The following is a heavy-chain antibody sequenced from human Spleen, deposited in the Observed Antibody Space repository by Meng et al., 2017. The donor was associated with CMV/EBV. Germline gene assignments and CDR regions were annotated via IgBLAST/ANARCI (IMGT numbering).Heavy chain of an antibody. D-gene: IGHD6-13*01. J-gene: IGHJ4*02. CDR1: GFTFSSYG. Sequence: GGSLRLSCAASGFTFSSYGMHWVRQAPGKGLEWVAFIRYDGSNKYYADSVKGRFTISRDNSKNTLYLQMNSLRAEDTAVYYCAKGFVYSSSNYFDYWGQGTLVTVSS. V-gene: IGHV3-30*02. CDR3: AKGFVYSSSNYFDY. CDR2: IRYDGSNK.